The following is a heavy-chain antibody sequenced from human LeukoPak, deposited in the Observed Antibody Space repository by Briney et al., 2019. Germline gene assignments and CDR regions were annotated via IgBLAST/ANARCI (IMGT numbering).Heavy chain of an antibody. V-gene: IGHV5-51*01. CDR1: GYSFTSYW. J-gene: IGHJ4*02. CDR2: IYPGDSDT. D-gene: IGHD2-15*01. CDR3: ARFLVVVAAKEYYFDY. Sequence: GESLKISCKGSGYSFTSYWIGWVRQMPGKGLEWMGIIYPGDSDTRYSPSFQGQVTISADKSISTAYLQWSSLEASDTAMYYCARFLVVVAAKEYYFDYWGQGTLVTVSS.